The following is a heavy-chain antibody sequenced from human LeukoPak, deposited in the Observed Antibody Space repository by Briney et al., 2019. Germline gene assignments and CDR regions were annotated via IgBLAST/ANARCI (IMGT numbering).Heavy chain of an antibody. CDR2: ISYTGTYI. J-gene: IGHJ4*02. CDR3: VRDRGTYRPIDY. D-gene: IGHD1-26*01. V-gene: IGHV3-21*04. Sequence: GGSLRLSCAASAFSLNAYNMNWARQAPGKGLEWVSSISYTGTYIYYADSVKGRFTISRDNAQNSLYLQMNSLRAEDTAIYYCVRDRGTYRPIDYWGQGTLVTVSS. CDR1: AFSLNAYN.